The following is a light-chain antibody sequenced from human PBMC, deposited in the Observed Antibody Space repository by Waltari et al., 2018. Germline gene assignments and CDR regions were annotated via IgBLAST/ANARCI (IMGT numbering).Light chain of an antibody. Sequence: EIGRTQSPATLSVSPGERANRSCRARQSVSSNLAGYQQKPGQAPRLRIYGASTRATGIPARFSGSGSWTEFTLTIRSMQSEDFAVYYCQQYNNWPLTFGGGTKVEIK. V-gene: IGKV3-15*01. CDR1: QSVSSN. CDR2: GAS. CDR3: QQYNNWPLT. J-gene: IGKJ4*01.